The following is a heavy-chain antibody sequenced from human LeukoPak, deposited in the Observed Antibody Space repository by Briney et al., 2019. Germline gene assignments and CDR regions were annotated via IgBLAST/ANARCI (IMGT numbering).Heavy chain of an antibody. CDR2: ISYDGSNK. D-gene: IGHD3-22*01. V-gene: IGHV3-30*18. J-gene: IGHJ4*02. CDR1: GFTFSSYG. CDR3: AKNRDYYDPN. Sequence: GGSLRLSCAASGFTFSSYGMHWVRQAPGKGLEWVAVISYDGSNKYYADSVKGRFTISRDNSKNTLYLQMNSLRAEDTAVYYCAKNRDYYDPNWGQGTLVTVSS.